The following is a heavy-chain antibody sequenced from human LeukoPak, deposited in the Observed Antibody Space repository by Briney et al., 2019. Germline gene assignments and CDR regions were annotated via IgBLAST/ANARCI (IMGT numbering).Heavy chain of an antibody. CDR2: ISPGGGTT. D-gene: IGHD2-21*01. V-gene: IGHV3-23*01. J-gene: IGHJ4*02. CDR1: GFAFGSEA. Sequence: GGSLRLSCAVSGFAFGSEAMSWVRQSPARGLEWVASISPGGGTTYYADYVKGRFTISRDNSRNTLDLQMSSLRAEDTAIYYCAKDHESDGYPCLDHWGQGTLVTVSS. CDR3: AKDHESDGYPCLDH.